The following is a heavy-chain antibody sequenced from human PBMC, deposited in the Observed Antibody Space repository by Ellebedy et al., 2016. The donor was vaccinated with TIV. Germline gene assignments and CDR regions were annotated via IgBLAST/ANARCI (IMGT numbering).Heavy chain of an antibody. CDR1: GFSFSNSW. J-gene: IGHJ4*02. D-gene: IGHD2-21*02. CDR3: VRADHGDYYSRGDS. V-gene: IGHV3-74*01. CDR2: IYKDGGIT. Sequence: GESLKISCAASGFSFSNSWMHWVRQAPGKGLVWVSRIYKDGGITSYADSVEGRFTISRDNAKNMLFLQMQSLRAEDTAVYYCVRADHGDYYSRGDSWGQGTLVTVSS.